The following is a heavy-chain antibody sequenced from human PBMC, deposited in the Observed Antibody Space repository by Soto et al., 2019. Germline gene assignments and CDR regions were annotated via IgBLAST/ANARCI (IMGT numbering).Heavy chain of an antibody. CDR1: GGSTSSYY. Sequence: SETLSLTCTVSGGSTSSYYWSWIRQPPGKGLEWIGYIYYSGSTNYNPSLKSRVTISVDTSKNQFSLKLSSVTAADTAVYYCARSMGYYMDVWGKGTTVTVSS. D-gene: IGHD2-8*01. J-gene: IGHJ6*03. CDR3: ARSMGYYMDV. V-gene: IGHV4-59*01. CDR2: IYYSGST.